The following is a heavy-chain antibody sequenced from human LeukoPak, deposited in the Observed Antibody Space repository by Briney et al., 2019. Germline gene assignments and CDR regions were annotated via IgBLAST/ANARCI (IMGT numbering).Heavy chain of an antibody. J-gene: IGHJ5*02. CDR3: ARAPSSSWYNWFDP. CDR2: ISAYNGNT. V-gene: IGHV1-18*01. Sequence: GASVKVSCKASGGTFSSYAISWVRQAPGQGLEWMGWISAYNGNTNYAQKLQGRVTMTTDTSTSTAYMELRSLRSDDTAVYYCARAPSSSWYNWFDPWGQGTLVTVSS. CDR1: GGTFSSYA. D-gene: IGHD6-13*01.